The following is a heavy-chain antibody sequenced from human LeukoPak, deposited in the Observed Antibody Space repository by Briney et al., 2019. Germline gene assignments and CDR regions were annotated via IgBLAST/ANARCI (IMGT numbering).Heavy chain of an antibody. CDR3: VKITSVTGGDC. D-gene: IGHD1-1*01. Sequence: GGSLRLSCSASGFTFSAYAMYRVRQAPGKGLEYVSGISNNGGSSFYADSVKGRFTISRDNSKNTLYLQMSSLRAEDTAVYYCVKITSVTGGDCWGQGTRLTVSS. V-gene: IGHV3-64D*09. J-gene: IGHJ4*02. CDR2: ISNNGGSS. CDR1: GFTFSAYA.